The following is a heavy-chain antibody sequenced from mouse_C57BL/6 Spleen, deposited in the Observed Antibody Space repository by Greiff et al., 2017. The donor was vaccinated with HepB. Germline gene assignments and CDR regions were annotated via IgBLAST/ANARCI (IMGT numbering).Heavy chain of an antibody. CDR2: ISSGSSTI. Sequence: DVQLVESGGGLVKPGGSLKLSCAASGFTFSDYGMHWVRQAPEKGLEWVAYISSGSSTIYYADTVKGRFTISRDNAKNTLFLQMTSLRSEDTAMYYCAKGTTVVAGAMDYWGQGTSVTVSS. J-gene: IGHJ4*01. D-gene: IGHD1-1*01. CDR1: GFTFSDYG. V-gene: IGHV5-17*01. CDR3: AKGTTVVAGAMDY.